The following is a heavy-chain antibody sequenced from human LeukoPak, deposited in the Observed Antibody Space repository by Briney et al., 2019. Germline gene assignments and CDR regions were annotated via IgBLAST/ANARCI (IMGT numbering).Heavy chain of an antibody. D-gene: IGHD4-23*01. CDR1: GFTFSRYG. CDR2: MSNDGSSE. Sequence: GGSLRLSCAASGFTFSRYGMHWVRQAPGKGLECVAVMSNDGSSEYYSDSVKGRFTISRDNSKSTLYLQMNSLRTEDTAVYYCAKDRAAYGGNPDVYWGQGTLVTVSS. J-gene: IGHJ4*02. V-gene: IGHV3-30*18. CDR3: AKDRAAYGGNPDVY.